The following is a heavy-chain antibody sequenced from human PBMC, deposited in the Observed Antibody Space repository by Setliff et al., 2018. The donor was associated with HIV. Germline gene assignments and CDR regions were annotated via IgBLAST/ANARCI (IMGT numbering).Heavy chain of an antibody. D-gene: IGHD2-15*01. CDR3: AKGTPSCSFCFDN. V-gene: IGHV4-4*02. CDR2: IYYSGNT. Sequence: PSETLSLTCAVSGGYIGTANWWSWVRQPPGQGLEWSGEIYYSGNTNYNPSLKSRVTMSVDKPKNHLSLKLSSVTAADTALYYCAKGTPSCSFCFDNWGLGTLVTAPQ. CDR1: GGYIGTANW. J-gene: IGHJ4*02.